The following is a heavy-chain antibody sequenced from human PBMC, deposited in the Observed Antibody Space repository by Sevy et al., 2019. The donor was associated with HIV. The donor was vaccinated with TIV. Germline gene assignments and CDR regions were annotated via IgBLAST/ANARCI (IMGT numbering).Heavy chain of an antibody. CDR2: IYYAGTT. V-gene: IGHV4-39*02. J-gene: IGHJ6*02. D-gene: IGHD3-10*01. Sequence: SETLSLTCTVSGGSISSSSYYWAWIRQSPGKGLEWIGSIYYAGTTHSNPSLKSRVTISKDISKNHFFLSLRSVTAADTAMYFCARPNSMASYTLDVWGQGTTVTVSS. CDR1: GGSISSSSYY. CDR3: ARPNSMASYTLDV.